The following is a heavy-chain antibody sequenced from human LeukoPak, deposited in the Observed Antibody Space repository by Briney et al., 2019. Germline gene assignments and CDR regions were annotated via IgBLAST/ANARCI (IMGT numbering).Heavy chain of an antibody. CDR2: IYTSGST. Sequence: SQTLSLTCTVSGGSISSGSYYWSWIRQPAGKGREWIGRIYTSGSTNYNPSLKSRVTISVDTPKNQFSLKLSSVTAADTAVYYCARDQGYGDPGYWGQGTLVTVSS. V-gene: IGHV4-61*02. CDR1: GGSISSGSYY. CDR3: ARDQGYGDPGY. D-gene: IGHD4-17*01. J-gene: IGHJ4*02.